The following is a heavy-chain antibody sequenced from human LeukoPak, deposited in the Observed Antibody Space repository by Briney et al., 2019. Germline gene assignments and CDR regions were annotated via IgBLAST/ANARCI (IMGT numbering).Heavy chain of an antibody. CDR2: MNPNSGNA. J-gene: IGHJ1*01. D-gene: IGHD1-26*01. Sequence: GASVKVSCKASGYTFTSYGISWVRQAPGQGLEWMGWMNPNSGNAGYAQKFQGRVTITRNTSISTAYMELSSLRSEDTAVYYCARVIVGATLAFQHWGQGTLVTVSS. CDR3: ARVIVGATLAFQH. V-gene: IGHV1-8*03. CDR1: GYTFTSYG.